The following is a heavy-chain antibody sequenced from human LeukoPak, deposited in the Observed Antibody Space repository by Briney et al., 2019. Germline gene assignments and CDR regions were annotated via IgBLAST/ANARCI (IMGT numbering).Heavy chain of an antibody. J-gene: IGHJ4*02. CDR3: ARAAYCGGDCYLFDY. V-gene: IGHV4-39*01. CDR2: IYNSGST. Sequence: SETLSLTCTVSGGSISSNNYYWGWIRQPPGKGLEWIGSIYNSGSTYYKPSLKSRVTISVDTSKNQFSLKLSSLTAADTAVYYCARAAYCGGDCYLFDYWGQGTLVTVFS. CDR1: GGSISSNNYY. D-gene: IGHD2-21*02.